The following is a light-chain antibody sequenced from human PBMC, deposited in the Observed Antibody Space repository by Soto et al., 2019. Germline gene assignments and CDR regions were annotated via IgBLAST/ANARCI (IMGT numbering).Light chain of an antibody. V-gene: IGKV2D-29*01. Sequence: VMTQTPLSLAVTPGQPASISCKSSQSLLHSDGKTYLYWYLQKAGQPPQSLIYEVSKRFSEVPDRISGSGSGTDFTLKISRVEAEDVGIYYCLQSTQSPITFGQGTRLEI. CDR2: EVS. CDR3: LQSTQSPIT. J-gene: IGKJ5*01. CDR1: QSLLHSDGKTY.